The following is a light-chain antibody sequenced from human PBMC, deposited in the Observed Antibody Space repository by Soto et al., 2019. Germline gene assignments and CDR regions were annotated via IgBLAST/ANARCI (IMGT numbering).Light chain of an antibody. CDR1: QSISSW. J-gene: IGKJ1*01. CDR2: DAS. V-gene: IGKV1-5*01. CDR3: QQYNTYPST. Sequence: DIQMTQSPSTLSASVGDRVTITCRASQSISSWLAWYQQKPGKAPKLLIYDASTLESGVPSGFSGSGSGTEFTLTITSLQPDDFATYYCQQYNTYPSTFGQRTKVDI.